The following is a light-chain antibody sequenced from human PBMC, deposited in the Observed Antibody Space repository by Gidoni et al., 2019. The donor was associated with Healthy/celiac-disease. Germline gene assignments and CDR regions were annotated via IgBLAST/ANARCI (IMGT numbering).Light chain of an antibody. J-gene: IGKJ5*01. CDR1: QGISSY. CDR3: QQLNSYLIT. CDR2: AAS. V-gene: IGKV1-9*01. Sequence: IQLTQSPSSLSASVGDRVTITCRASQGISSYLAWYQQQPGKAPKLLIYAASTLQSGVPSRFRGSGSGTDFTLTISSLQPEDFATYYCQQLNSYLITFGQGTRLEIK.